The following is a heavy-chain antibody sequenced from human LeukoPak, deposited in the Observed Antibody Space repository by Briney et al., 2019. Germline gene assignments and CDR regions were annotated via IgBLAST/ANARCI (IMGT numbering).Heavy chain of an antibody. Sequence: SQTLSLTCAISGDSVSSNSAAWNWLRQSPSRGLEWLGSTYYRSKWYNDYAVSVKSPITINPDPFKNQFSLQLNSVTPEDTAVYYCARGWEPYSSSLDYWGQGTLVTVSS. V-gene: IGHV6-1*01. CDR2: TYYRSKWYN. D-gene: IGHD6-13*01. J-gene: IGHJ4*02. CDR1: GDSVSSNSAA. CDR3: ARGWEPYSSSLDY.